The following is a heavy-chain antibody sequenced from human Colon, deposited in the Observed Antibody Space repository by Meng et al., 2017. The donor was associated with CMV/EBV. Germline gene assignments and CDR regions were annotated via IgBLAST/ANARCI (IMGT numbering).Heavy chain of an antibody. D-gene: IGHD2-21*02. CDR2: IRYDGTKA. Sequence: GESLKISCAASGFTFSSYAMHWVRQAPGKGLEWVAFIRYDGTKADYADSVTGRFTISRDNAKNSLHLQMTSLRPEDSAVYYCAKEFVLGTHLDHWGQGTLVTVSS. CDR3: AKEFVLGTHLDH. J-gene: IGHJ4*02. CDR1: GFTFSSYA. V-gene: IGHV3-30*02.